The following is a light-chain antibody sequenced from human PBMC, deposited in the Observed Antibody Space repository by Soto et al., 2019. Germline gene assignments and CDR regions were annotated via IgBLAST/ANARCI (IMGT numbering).Light chain of an antibody. CDR1: QTISSW. J-gene: IGKJ3*01. V-gene: IGKV4-1*01. CDR2: WAS. CDR3: QQYYVTPLT. Sequence: DIQMTQSPSTVAASVGDRVTITCRASQTISSWLAWYQQKPGQPPKLLIYWASTRESGVPDRFSGSGSGTDFTLTISSLQAEDGAVYYCQQYYVTPLTFGPGTKVDIK.